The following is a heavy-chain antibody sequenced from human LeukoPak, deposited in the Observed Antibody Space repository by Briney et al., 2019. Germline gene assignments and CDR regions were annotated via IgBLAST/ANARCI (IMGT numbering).Heavy chain of an antibody. V-gene: IGHV3-30*04. CDR1: GFTFSSYA. D-gene: IGHD5-12*01. J-gene: IGHJ4*02. Sequence: PGRSLRLSCAASGFTFSSYAMHWVRQAPGKGLEWVAVISYDGSNKYYADSVKGRFTISRDNSKNTLYLQMNSLRAEDTAVYYCARESRKWLRFGGYYFDYWGQGTLVTVSS. CDR3: ARESRKWLRFGGYYFDY. CDR2: ISYDGSNK.